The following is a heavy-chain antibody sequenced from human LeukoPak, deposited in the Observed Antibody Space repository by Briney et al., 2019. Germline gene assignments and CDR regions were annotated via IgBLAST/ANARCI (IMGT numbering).Heavy chain of an antibody. CDR1: GFTFSSYW. D-gene: IGHD1-26*01. Sequence: PGGSLRLSCAASGFTFSSYWMSWVRQAPGKGLEWVANIKQDGSEKYYVDSVKGRFTISRDNAKNSLYLQMNSLRAEDTAVYYCARSPSYLYSGSYYDYYYMDVWGKGTTVTVSS. J-gene: IGHJ6*03. CDR3: ARSPSYLYSGSYYDYYYMDV. V-gene: IGHV3-7*01. CDR2: IKQDGSEK.